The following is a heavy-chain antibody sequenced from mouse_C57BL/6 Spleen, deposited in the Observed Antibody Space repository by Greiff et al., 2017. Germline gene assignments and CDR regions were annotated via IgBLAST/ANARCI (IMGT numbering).Heavy chain of an antibody. CDR2: ILPGSGST. CDR3: AIFITTVVAHFDY. V-gene: IGHV1-9*01. CDR1: GYTFTGYW. J-gene: IGHJ2*01. D-gene: IGHD1-1*01. Sequence: VQVVESGAELMKPGASVKLSCKATGYTFTGYWIEWVKQRPGHGLEWIGEILPGSGSTNYNEKFKGKATFTADTSSNTAYMQLSSLTTEDSAVYYCAIFITTVVAHFDYWGQSTTLTVSS.